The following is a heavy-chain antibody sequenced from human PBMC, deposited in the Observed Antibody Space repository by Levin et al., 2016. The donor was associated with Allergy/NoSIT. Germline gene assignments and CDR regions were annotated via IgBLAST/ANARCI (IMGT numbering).Heavy chain of an antibody. Sequence: VRQAPGKGLEWVAVISYDGSNKYYADSVKGRFTISRDNSKNTLYLQMNSLRAEDTAVYYCARGTWSADGDSSGYYLDYWGQGTLVTVSS. V-gene: IGHV3-30*04. CDR2: ISYDGSNK. J-gene: IGHJ4*02. D-gene: IGHD3-22*01. CDR3: ARGTWSADGDSSGYYLDY.